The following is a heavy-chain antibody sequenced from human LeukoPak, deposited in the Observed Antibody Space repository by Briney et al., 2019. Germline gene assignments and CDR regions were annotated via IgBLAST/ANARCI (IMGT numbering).Heavy chain of an antibody. CDR2: ISGGGGST. J-gene: IGHJ4*02. D-gene: IGHD6-19*01. CDR3: AKDLRSGFPKNLNDY. V-gene: IGHV3-23*01. CDR1: GFTFTSYS. Sequence: GGSLRLSCAASGFTFTSYSMNWVRQAPGKGLEWVSTISGGGGSTYYADSVKGRVTISRDNSKNTLYLQMNSLRAEDTAVYYCAKDLRSGFPKNLNDYWGQGTLVTVSS.